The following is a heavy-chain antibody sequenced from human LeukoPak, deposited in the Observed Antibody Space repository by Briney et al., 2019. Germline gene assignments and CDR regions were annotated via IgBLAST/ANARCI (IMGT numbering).Heavy chain of an antibody. CDR3: ARDSGYYFVEWFDP. Sequence: SQTLSLTCAVSGGSISSGGYSWSWIRQPPGKGLEWIGYIYHSGSTYYNPSLKSRVTISVDRSKNQFSLKLSSVTAADTAVYYCARDSGYYFVEWFDPWGQGTLVTVSS. V-gene: IGHV4-30-2*01. J-gene: IGHJ5*02. D-gene: IGHD3-22*01. CDR1: GGSISSGGYS. CDR2: IYHSGST.